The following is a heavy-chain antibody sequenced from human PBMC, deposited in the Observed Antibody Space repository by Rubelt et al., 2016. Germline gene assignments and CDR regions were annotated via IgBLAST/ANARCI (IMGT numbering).Heavy chain of an antibody. Sequence: QVQLQQWGAGLLKPSETLSLTCAVYGGSFSGYYWSWIRQPPGKGLEWIGEINHSGRTNYNPSLKSRVTISVDTSKNQFSLKLSSGTAADTAVYYCARGRRGSSSWLGRDYYGMDVWGQGTTVTVSS. D-gene: IGHD6-13*01. CDR3: ARGRRGSSSWLGRDYYGMDV. CDR1: GGSFSGYY. CDR2: INHSGRT. V-gene: IGHV4-34*01. J-gene: IGHJ6*02.